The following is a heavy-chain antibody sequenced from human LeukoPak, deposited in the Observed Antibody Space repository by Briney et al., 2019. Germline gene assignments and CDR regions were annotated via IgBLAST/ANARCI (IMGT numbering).Heavy chain of an antibody. Sequence: GSSVKVSCKASGGTFSSYAISWVRQAPGQGLEWMGGIIPIFGTANYAQKFQGRVTITADESTSTAYMELSSLRSEDTAVYYCASYNWNSFHFDYWGQGTLVTVSS. J-gene: IGHJ4*02. V-gene: IGHV1-69*01. CDR2: IIPIFGTA. D-gene: IGHD1/OR15-1a*01. CDR3: ASYNWNSFHFDY. CDR1: GGTFSSYA.